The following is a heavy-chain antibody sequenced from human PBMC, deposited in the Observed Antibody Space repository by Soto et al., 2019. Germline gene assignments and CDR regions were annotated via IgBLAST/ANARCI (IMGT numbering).Heavy chain of an antibody. J-gene: IGHJ3*02. D-gene: IGHD2-2*02. Sequence: EAQLVESRGGLVKPGGSLRLSCVDSGFTFSSYSMNWVRQAPGKGLEWVSSISAFSSPIFYADSVKGRYTISRDNAKNSLYLQMSSLRAEDTAVYYCVRGGRGYTRDDVFDIWGQGTMVTVSS. V-gene: IGHV3-21*06. CDR1: GFTFSSYS. CDR2: ISAFSSPI. CDR3: VRGGRGYTRDDVFDI.